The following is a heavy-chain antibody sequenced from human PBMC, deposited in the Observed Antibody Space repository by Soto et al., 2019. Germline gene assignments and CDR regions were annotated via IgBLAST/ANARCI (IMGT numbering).Heavy chain of an antibody. J-gene: IGHJ6*02. Sequence: ASVKVSCKASGYTFTRSGISWVRQAPGQGLEWMGWISTYNGNTNYAQTFQGRVTMTTDTSTSTVHMEVRSLRSDDTAVYYCAREGVAPYYYYGMDVWGQGTPVTVS. CDR1: GYTFTRSG. CDR3: AREGVAPYYYYGMDV. V-gene: IGHV1-18*01. D-gene: IGHD5-12*01. CDR2: ISTYNGNT.